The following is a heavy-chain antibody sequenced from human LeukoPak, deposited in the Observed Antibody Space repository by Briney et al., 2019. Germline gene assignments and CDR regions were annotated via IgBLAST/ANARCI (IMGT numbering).Heavy chain of an antibody. CDR3: TTDPIGLLWFGEPIDY. CDR1: GFTFSSYA. J-gene: IGHJ4*02. Sequence: GGSLRLSCAASGFTFSSYAMSWVRQAPGKGLEWVSAISGSGGSTYYADSVKGRFTISRDNSKNTLYLQMNSLKTEDTAVYYCTTDPIGLLWFGEPIDYWGQGTLVTVSS. CDR2: ISGSGGST. D-gene: IGHD3-10*01. V-gene: IGHV3-23*01.